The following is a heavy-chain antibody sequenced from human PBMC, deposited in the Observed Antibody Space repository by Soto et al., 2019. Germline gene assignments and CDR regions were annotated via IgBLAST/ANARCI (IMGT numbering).Heavy chain of an antibody. Sequence: QITMKESGPTLVKPTQTLTLTCTFSGFSLDTSGVAVGWIRQPPGKDLEWLSVIYWDDDKRSSPSLRSRLTITKDIANYRVVLTITNMNLVGTAKYCCSHSDLDSVGPFGYWGQGTLVTVSS. V-gene: IGHV2-5*02. CDR1: GFSLDTSGVA. J-gene: IGHJ4*02. D-gene: IGHD1-26*01. CDR2: IYWDDDK. CDR3: SHSDLDSVGPFGY.